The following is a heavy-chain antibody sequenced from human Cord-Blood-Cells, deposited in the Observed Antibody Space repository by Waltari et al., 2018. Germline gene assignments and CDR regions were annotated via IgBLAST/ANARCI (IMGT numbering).Heavy chain of an antibody. CDR2: IIPIFGTA. J-gene: IGHJ4*02. CDR1: GGTFRSSA. CDR3: ASSSFYGY. Sequence: QVQLVQSGAEVTKPGSSVKVSCKASGGTFRSSALSWVRQAPGQGLEWMGGIIPIFGTANYAQKFQGRVTITADESTSTAYMDLSSLRSEDTAVYYCASSSFYGYWGQGTLVTVSS. D-gene: IGHD3-10*01. V-gene: IGHV1-69*01.